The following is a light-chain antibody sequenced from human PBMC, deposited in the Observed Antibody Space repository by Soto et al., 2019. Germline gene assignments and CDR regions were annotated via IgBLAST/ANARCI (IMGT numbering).Light chain of an antibody. Sequence: IQLTQSPSSLSASVGDRVTITCRASQGISSALAWYQQKPGKAPKLLIYDASSLETGTPSRFSGSGSGTEFTLTISSLQPEDFATYYCQQYNSYPFTFGQGTRLEIK. CDR1: QGISSA. CDR3: QQYNSYPFT. J-gene: IGKJ5*01. CDR2: DAS. V-gene: IGKV1-13*02.